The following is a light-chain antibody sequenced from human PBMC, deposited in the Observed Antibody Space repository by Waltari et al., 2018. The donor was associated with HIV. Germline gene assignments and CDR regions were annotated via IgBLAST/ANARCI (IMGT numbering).Light chain of an antibody. Sequence: QSVLSQPPSASGTPGPRLTISCSASTAPNIARDDVRWFRQVPGAAPRLLMYQTDQRPSWVTDRFSGSKSGTSASLVISGLRSEDEAHYYCAAWDDSLSGYVFGTGTKVIVL. CDR1: TAPNIARDD. CDR3: AAWDDSLSGYV. V-gene: IGLV1-47*01. CDR2: QTD. J-gene: IGLJ1*01.